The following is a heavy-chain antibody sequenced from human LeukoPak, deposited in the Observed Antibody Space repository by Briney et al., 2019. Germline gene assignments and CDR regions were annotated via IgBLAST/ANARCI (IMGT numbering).Heavy chain of an antibody. CDR3: ARVIDYDSSGHYLGY. D-gene: IGHD3-22*01. J-gene: IGHJ4*02. Sequence: SETLSLTCAVYGGSFSGYYWSWIRQPPGKGLEWIGEINDSGSTNCNPSLKSRVTISVDTSKNQFSLKLSSVTAADTGVYYCARVIDYDSSGHYLGYWGQGTLVTVSS. V-gene: IGHV4-34*01. CDR2: INDSGST. CDR1: GGSFSGYY.